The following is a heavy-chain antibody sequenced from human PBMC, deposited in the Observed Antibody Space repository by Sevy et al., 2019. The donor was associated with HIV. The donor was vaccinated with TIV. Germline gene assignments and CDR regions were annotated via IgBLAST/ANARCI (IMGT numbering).Heavy chain of an antibody. Sequence: GGSLRLSCAASGFTLSNYAVHWVRQAPGKGLEWVALISHDGIDKQYADSVKGRFSISRDDSKNTLYLQMSSLRAEDTAVNYWARDLRHIRPWELSRGSDYWGPGTLVTVSS. CDR2: ISHDGIDK. J-gene: IGHJ4*02. V-gene: IGHV3-30*04. D-gene: IGHD3-16*02. CDR1: GFTLSNYA. CDR3: ARDLRHIRPWELSRGSDY.